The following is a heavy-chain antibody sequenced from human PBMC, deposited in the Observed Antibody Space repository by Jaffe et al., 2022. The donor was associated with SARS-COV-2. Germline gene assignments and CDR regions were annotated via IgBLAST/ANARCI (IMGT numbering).Heavy chain of an antibody. V-gene: IGHV3-33*01. CDR3: ARDRGQLLDPLYYYYYGMDV. D-gene: IGHD6-6*01. J-gene: IGHJ6*02. CDR1: GFTFSSYG. Sequence: QVQLVESGGGVVQPGRSLRLSCAASGFTFSSYGMHWVRQAPGKGLEWVAVIWYDGSNKYYADSVKGRFTISRDNSKNTLYLQMNSLRAEDTAVYYCARDRGQLLDPLYYYYYGMDVWGQGTTVTVSS. CDR2: IWYDGSNK.